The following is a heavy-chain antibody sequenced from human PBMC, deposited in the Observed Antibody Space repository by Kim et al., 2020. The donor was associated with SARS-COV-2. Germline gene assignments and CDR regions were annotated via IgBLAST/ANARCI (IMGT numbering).Heavy chain of an antibody. D-gene: IGHD3-22*01. CDR3: TRHRYYYDSSGYYLSAFDI. V-gene: IGHV3-73*01. Sequence: GRFTISRDDSKNTAYLQMNSLKTEDTAVYYCTRHRYYYDSSGYYLSAFDIWGQGTMVTVSS. J-gene: IGHJ3*02.